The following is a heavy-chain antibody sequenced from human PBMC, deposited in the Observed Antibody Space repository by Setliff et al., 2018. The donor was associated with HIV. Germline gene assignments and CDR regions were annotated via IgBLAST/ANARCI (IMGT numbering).Heavy chain of an antibody. D-gene: IGHD3-3*01. J-gene: IGHJ6*02. Sequence: PSVKVSCKASGYTFTGYYIHWVRQAPGQGLEWMGWINPNTGGTDYAQKFQGWVTMTRETSISTAYMELRRLKPDDAAVYYCARGRTNSSYYNFWSAYSSTMDVWGHGTTVTVSS. CDR2: INPNTGGT. V-gene: IGHV1-2*04. CDR1: GYTFTGYY. CDR3: ARGRTNSSYYNFWSAYSSTMDV.